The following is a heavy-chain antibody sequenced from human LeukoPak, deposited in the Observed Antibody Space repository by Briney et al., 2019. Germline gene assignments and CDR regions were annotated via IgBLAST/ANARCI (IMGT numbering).Heavy chain of an antibody. CDR1: GYSISSGYY. CDR2: IYHSGST. J-gene: IGHJ3*02. D-gene: IGHD1-7*01. Sequence: SETLSLTCTVSGYSISSGYYWGWIRQPPGKGLEWIGSIYHSGSTYYNPSLKSRVTISVDTSKNQFSLKLSSVTAADTAVYYCADSLTGSYNWNYGRSTDAFDIWGQGTMVTVSS. CDR3: ADSLTGSYNWNYGRSTDAFDI. V-gene: IGHV4-38-2*02.